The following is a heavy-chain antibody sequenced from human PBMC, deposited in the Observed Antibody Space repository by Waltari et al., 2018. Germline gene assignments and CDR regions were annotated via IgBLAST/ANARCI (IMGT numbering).Heavy chain of an antibody. CDR2: VGGVGGGT. D-gene: IGHD3-16*01. J-gene: IGHJ3*01. CDR1: EFTFSPFA. CDR3: AKDLGLPAFGGFFHAFDL. Sequence: EVQLLQSGEGFVQPGGSLRLSCTGSEFTFSPFAMSWVRQAPGNGMEWVSTVGGVGGGTYYADSVRGRFTISRDDSKSTLYLEMSSLRAEDTAVYYCAKDLGLPAFGGFFHAFDLWGQGTMVTVSS. V-gene: IGHV3-23*01.